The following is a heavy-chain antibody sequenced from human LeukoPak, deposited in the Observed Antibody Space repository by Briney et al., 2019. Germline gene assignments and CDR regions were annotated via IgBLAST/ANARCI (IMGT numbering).Heavy chain of an antibody. CDR1: GGSISSSSYY. CDR3: ARHDSEYSSSYFDY. V-gene: IGHV4-39*01. D-gene: IGHD6-6*01. Sequence: PSETLSLTCTVSGGSISSSSYYWGWIRQPPGKGLEWIGSIYYSGSTYYNPSLKSRVTISVDTSKNQFSLKLSSVTAADTAVYYCARHDSEYSSSYFDYWGQGTRVTVSS. J-gene: IGHJ4*02. CDR2: IYYSGST.